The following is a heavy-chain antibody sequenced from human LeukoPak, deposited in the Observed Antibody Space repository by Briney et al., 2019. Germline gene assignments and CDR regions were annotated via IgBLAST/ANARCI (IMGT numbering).Heavy chain of an antibody. J-gene: IGHJ4*02. Sequence: GESLKISCKASGYSFTSYWIGWVRQMPGRSLEWMGIVYPGDSDTRYSPSFQGQVTISADKSISTAYLQWSSLEASDTAMYYCARHLDDSSGYYYRTMYYFDYCGQGTLVTVSS. CDR3: ARHLDDSSGYYYRTMYYFDY. CDR2: VYPGDSDT. CDR1: GYSFTSYW. D-gene: IGHD3-22*01. V-gene: IGHV5-51*01.